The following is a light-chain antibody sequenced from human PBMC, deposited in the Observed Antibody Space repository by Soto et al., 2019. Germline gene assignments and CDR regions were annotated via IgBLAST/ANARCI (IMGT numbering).Light chain of an antibody. J-gene: IGKJ4*01. CDR3: QQYASSPLT. CDR2: GAS. Sequence: EIVMTQSPATLSVSPGERATLSCRASQSVSSNLAWYQQKPGQAPRLLIYGASTRATGIPARFSGSGSGTDFTLTISRLEPEDFAVYYCQQYASSPLTFGGGTKVEIK. CDR1: QSVSSN. V-gene: IGKV3-15*01.